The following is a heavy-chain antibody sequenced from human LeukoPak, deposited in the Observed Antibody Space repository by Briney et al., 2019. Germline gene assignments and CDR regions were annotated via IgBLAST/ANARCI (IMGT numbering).Heavy chain of an antibody. CDR1: GYTLTELS. Sequence: GASVKVSCKVSGYTLTELSMHWVRQAPGKGLEWMGGFDPEDGETIYAQKFQGRVTMTEDTSTDTAYMELSSLRSEDTAVYYCAKDLRALWFRELLPFEYWGQGTLVTVSS. J-gene: IGHJ4*02. CDR3: AKDLRALWFRELLPFEY. CDR2: FDPEDGET. V-gene: IGHV1-24*01. D-gene: IGHD3-10*01.